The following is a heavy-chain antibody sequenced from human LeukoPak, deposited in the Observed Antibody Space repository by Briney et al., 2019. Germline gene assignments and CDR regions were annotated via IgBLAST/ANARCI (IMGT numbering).Heavy chain of an antibody. Sequence: GGSLRLSCAASGFTFSDYYMSWIRQAPGKGLEWVSYISSSGSTIYYADSVKGRFTISRDNSKNTVYLQMGSLRIEDMAVYYCARWGTTSCYDYWGQGTLVTVSS. J-gene: IGHJ4*02. V-gene: IGHV3-11*04. CDR1: GFTFSDYY. CDR3: ARWGTTSCYDY. D-gene: IGHD2-2*01. CDR2: ISSSGSTI.